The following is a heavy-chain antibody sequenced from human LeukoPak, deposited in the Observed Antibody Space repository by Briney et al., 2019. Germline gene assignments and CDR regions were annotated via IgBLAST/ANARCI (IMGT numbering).Heavy chain of an antibody. CDR2: INPSSGAT. V-gene: IGHV1-46*01. D-gene: IGHD1-26*01. CDR3: ARATNFYYYYGMDV. CDR1: GYTFTSYY. Sequence: ASVKVSCETSGYTFTSYYIQWVRLAPGQGLEWMGIINPSSGATNYAQKFQGRVTMTRDTSTSTVYMELSSQRSEDTAVYYCARATNFYYYYGMDVWGQGTTVTVSS. J-gene: IGHJ6*02.